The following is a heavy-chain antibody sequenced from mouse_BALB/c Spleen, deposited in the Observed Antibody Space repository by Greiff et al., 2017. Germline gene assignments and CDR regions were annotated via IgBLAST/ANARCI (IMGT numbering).Heavy chain of an antibody. CDR3: ASMITTYFDY. Sequence: EVQLQESGAELVRPGALVKLSCKASGFNIKDYYMHWVKQRPEQGLEWIGWIDPENGNTIYDPKFQGKASITADTSSNTAYLQLSSLTSEDTAVYYCASMITTYFDYWGQGTTLTVSS. D-gene: IGHD2-4*01. J-gene: IGHJ2*01. CDR2: IDPENGNT. V-gene: IGHV14-1*02. CDR1: GFNIKDYY.